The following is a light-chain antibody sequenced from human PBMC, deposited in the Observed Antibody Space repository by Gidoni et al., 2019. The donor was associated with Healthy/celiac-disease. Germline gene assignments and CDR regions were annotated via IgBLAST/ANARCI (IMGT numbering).Light chain of an antibody. V-gene: IGLV2-14*03. CDR2: DVS. J-gene: IGLJ2*01. CDR1: SSDVGGYNY. CDR3: SSYTSSSTPVV. Sequence: QSALTQPASVSGSPGQSITISCTGTSSDVGGYNYVSWYQHHQGKAPKLMIYDVSNRPSGVSNRFSGSKSGNTASLTISGLQAEDEADYYCSSYTSSSTPVVFGGGTKLTVL.